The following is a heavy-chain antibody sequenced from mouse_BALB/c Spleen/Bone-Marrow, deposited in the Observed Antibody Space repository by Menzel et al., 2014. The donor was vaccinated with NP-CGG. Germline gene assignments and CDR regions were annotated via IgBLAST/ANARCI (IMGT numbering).Heavy chain of an antibody. CDR3: ARWEYYAMDY. V-gene: IGHV14-3*02. CDR2: IDPANGNT. D-gene: IGHD4-1*01. Sequence: EVQLQQSGAELVKPGASVKLSCTASGFNIKDTYMHWVRQRPEQGLEWIGRIDPANGNTKYDPKFQGKATITADTSSNTAYLQLSSLTSEDTAVYYCARWEYYAMDYWGQGTSVTVSS. CDR1: GFNIKDTY. J-gene: IGHJ4*01.